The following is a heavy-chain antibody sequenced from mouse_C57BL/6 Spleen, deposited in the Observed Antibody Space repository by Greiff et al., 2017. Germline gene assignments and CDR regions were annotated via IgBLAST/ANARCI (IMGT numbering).Heavy chain of an antibody. V-gene: IGHV5-17*01. CDR1: GFTFSDYG. CDR3: ARRDGDYYAMDY. J-gene: IGHJ4*01. Sequence: EVKLMESGGGLVKPGGSLKLSCAASGFTFSDYGMHWVRQAPEKGLEWVAYISSGSSTIYYADTVKGRFTISRDNAKNTLFLQMTSLRSEATAMYYCARRDGDYYAMDYWGQGTSVTVSS. CDR2: ISSGSSTI.